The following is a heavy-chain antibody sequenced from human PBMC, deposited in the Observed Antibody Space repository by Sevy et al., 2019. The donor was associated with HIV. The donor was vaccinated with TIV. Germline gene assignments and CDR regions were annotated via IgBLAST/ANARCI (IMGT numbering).Heavy chain of an antibody. CDR2: IIPIFGTP. CDR3: AREGGVATTGDHDAFEI. D-gene: IGHD1-1*01. V-gene: IGHV1-69*13. CDR1: GDTFSTYG. Sequence: ASVKVSCKASGDTFSTYGLSWVRQAPGQGLEWMGGIIPIFGTPNYAQKFQGRVTITADESASTAYMELSSLRSEDTALYYCAREGGVATTGDHDAFEIWGHGTLVTVSS. J-gene: IGHJ3*02.